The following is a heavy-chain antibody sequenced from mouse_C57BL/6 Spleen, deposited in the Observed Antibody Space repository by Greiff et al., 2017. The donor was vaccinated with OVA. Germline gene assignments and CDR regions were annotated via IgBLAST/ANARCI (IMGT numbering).Heavy chain of an antibody. Sequence: VQLQQSGPELVKPGASVKISCKASGYTFTDYYMNWVKQSHGKSLEWIGDINPNNGGTSYNQKFKGKATLTVDKSSSTAYMELRSLTSEDSAVYYCAGGPIVTHYYAMDYWGQGTSVTVSS. CDR3: AGGPIVTHYYAMDY. CDR2: INPNNGGT. V-gene: IGHV1-26*01. J-gene: IGHJ4*01. CDR1: GYTFTDYY. D-gene: IGHD2-5*01.